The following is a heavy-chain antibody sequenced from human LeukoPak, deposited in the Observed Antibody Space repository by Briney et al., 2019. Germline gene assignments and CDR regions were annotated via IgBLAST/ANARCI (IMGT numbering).Heavy chain of an antibody. V-gene: IGHV4-59*12. CDR1: GGSISSYH. J-gene: IGHJ4*02. CDR2: IYYSGST. Sequence: SETLSLTCTVSGGSISSYHWSWIRQPPGKGLECIGYIYYSGSTNYNPFLKSRVTISVNMSKNQFSLKLISVTAADTAVYYCARLYRKTYKWNDQPDYWGQGTLVTVSS. CDR3: ARLYRKTYKWNDQPDY. D-gene: IGHD1-20*01.